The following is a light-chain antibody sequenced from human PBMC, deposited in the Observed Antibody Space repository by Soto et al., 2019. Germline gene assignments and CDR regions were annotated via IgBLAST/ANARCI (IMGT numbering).Light chain of an antibody. CDR2: DAS. J-gene: IGKJ1*01. V-gene: IGKV1-5*01. CDR3: QQYNSYSWT. CDR1: QSISSW. Sequence: DIQMTQSPSTLSASVGDRVTITCRASQSISSWLAWYQQKPGKAPKLLIYDASSLESGVPSRFSGSGSGTKFTLTISRLQPDDFATYYSQQYNSYSWTFGQGTKVEIK.